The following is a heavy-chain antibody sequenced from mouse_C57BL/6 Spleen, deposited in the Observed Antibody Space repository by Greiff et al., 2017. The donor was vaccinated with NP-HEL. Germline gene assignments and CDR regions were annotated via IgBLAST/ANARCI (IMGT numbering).Heavy chain of an antibody. Sequence: QVQLQQPGTELVKPGASVKLSCKASGYTFTSYWMHWVKQRPGQGLEWIGNINPSNGGTNYNEKFKSKATLTVDKSSSTAYMQLSSLKSEDSAVYYCARGGYDYLYAMDYWGQGTSVTVSS. CDR3: ARGGYDYLYAMDY. J-gene: IGHJ4*01. CDR1: GYTFTSYW. D-gene: IGHD2-4*01. CDR2: INPSNGGT. V-gene: IGHV1-53*01.